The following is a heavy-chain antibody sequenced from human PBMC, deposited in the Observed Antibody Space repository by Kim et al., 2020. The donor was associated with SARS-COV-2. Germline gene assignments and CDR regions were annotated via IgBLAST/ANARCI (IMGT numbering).Heavy chain of an antibody. V-gene: IGHV4-31*02. Sequence: STYYNPSLKSRVTISVDTSKNQFSLKLSSVNAADTAVYYCARGVGYGMDVWGQGTTVTVSS. CDR3: ARGVGYGMDV. J-gene: IGHJ6*02. CDR2: ST.